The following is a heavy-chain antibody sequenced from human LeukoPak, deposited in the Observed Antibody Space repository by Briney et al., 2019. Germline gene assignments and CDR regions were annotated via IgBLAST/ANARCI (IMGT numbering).Heavy chain of an antibody. J-gene: IGHJ2*01. D-gene: IGHD2-2*01. V-gene: IGHV1-18*01. CDR3: ARRGGRPGVPAPFDL. Sequence: ASVNVSCKASGYTFTSYGISWVRQAPGQGLEWMGWISAYNGNTNYAQKLQGRVTMTTDTSTSTVYMELRSLRSDDTAVYYCARRGGRPGVPAPFDLWGRGTLVTVSS. CDR1: GYTFTSYG. CDR2: ISAYNGNT.